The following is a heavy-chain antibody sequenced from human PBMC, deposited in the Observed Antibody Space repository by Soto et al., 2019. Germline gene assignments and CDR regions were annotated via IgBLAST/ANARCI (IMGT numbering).Heavy chain of an antibody. CDR2: ISYDESNK. J-gene: IGHJ4*02. CDR3: AKQRLERWQRSEIDS. D-gene: IGHD5-12*01. Sequence: QVQLVESGGGVVQPGRSLRLSCAASGFTLSGYGMHWVRQAPGKGLEWVAVISYDESNKSYADSVRGRFTISRDTSRNTLYLPMNSLTVDDTAVYFCAKQRLERWQRSEIDSWGQGSLVTVSS. V-gene: IGHV3-30*18. CDR1: GFTLSGYG.